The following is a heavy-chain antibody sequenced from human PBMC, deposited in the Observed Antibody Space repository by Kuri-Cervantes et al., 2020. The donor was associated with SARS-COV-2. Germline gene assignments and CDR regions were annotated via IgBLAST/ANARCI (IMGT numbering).Heavy chain of an antibody. CDR2: ISDSGDT. CDR1: GGSLSGYS. V-gene: IGHV4-59*08. D-gene: IGHD4-17*01. CDR3: AKHDYGDYGTFDY. Sequence: SETLSLTCTVSGGSLSGYSWSWIRQPPGKGLEWIAYISDSGDTRSKPSLRSRVTILVYTSQNQFSLKLDSMTAADTAVYYCAKHDYGDYGTFDYWGQGTLVTVSS. J-gene: IGHJ4*02.